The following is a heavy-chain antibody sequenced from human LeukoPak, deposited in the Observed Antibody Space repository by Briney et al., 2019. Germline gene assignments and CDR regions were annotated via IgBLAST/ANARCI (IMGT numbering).Heavy chain of an antibody. Sequence: ASVKVSCKASGYTFSNYAISWVRQAPGQGLEWMGWIGAYNGNPDYAQSLQGRVTMTTDTSTSTAYMELRSLKSDDTAVYYCAREDPGGAFDVWGRGTMVTVS. D-gene: IGHD3-16*01. J-gene: IGHJ3*01. CDR1: GYTFSNYA. V-gene: IGHV1-18*01. CDR3: AREDPGGAFDV. CDR2: IGAYNGNP.